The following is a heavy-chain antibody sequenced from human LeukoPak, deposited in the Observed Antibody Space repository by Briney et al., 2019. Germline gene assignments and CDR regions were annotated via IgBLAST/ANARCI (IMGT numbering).Heavy chain of an antibody. J-gene: IGHJ5*02. CDR1: GFTFSTYE. CDR3: TTDTMVRGVSSMGWFDP. Sequence: PGGSLRLSCAASGFTFSTYEMNWVRQAPGKGLEWLSYISSSGRTKYYADSVKGRFTISRDNAKNSLYLQMNSLRAEDTAVYYCTTDTMVRGVSSMGWFDPWGQGTLVTVSS. D-gene: IGHD3-10*01. CDR2: ISSSGRTK. V-gene: IGHV3-48*03.